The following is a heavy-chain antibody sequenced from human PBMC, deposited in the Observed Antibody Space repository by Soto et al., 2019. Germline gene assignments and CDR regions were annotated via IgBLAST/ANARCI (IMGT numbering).Heavy chain of an antibody. CDR2: INHSGST. CDR3: ALEVLHHADV. CDR1: GGSFSGYY. Sequence: PSETLSLTCAVYGGSFSGYYWSWIRQPPGKGLEWIGEINHSGSTNYNPSLKSRVTISVDTSKNQFSLKLSSVTAADTAVYYCALEVLHHADVWGKGTTVTVSS. V-gene: IGHV4-34*01. J-gene: IGHJ6*04. D-gene: IGHD2-15*01.